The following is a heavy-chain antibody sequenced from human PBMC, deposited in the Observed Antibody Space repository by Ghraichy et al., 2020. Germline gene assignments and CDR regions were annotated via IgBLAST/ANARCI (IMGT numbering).Heavy chain of an antibody. V-gene: IGHV3-23*01. CDR3: AKGGRSGSYWDYYYGMDV. J-gene: IGHJ6*02. Sequence: GGSLRLSCAASGFTFSSYAMSWVRQAPGKGLEWVSAISGSGGSTYYADSVKGRFTISRDNSKNTLYLQMNSLRAEDTAVYYCAKGGRSGSYWDYYYGMDVWGQGTTVTVSS. CDR1: GFTFSSYA. CDR2: ISGSGGST. D-gene: IGHD1-26*01.